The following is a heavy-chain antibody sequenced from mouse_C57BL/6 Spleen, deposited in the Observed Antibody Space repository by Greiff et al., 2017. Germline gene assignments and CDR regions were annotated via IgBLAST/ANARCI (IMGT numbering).Heavy chain of an antibody. J-gene: IGHJ2*01. V-gene: IGHV1-15*01. CDR2: IDPETGGT. CDR1: GYTFTDYE. D-gene: IGHD1-1*02. Sequence: QVQLQQSGAELARPGASVTLSCKASGYTFTDYEMHWVKQTPVHGLEWIGAIDPETGGTAYNQKFKGKAILTADKSSSTAYMELRSLTSEDSAVYYCTRGGYGSCGTDSFDYWGQGTTVTVSS. CDR3: TRGGYGSCGTDSFDY.